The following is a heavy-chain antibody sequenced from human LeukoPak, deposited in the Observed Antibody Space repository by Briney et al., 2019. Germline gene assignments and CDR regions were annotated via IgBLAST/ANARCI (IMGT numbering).Heavy chain of an antibody. V-gene: IGHV3-53*01. CDR3: ARRAGAYSHPYDY. D-gene: IGHD4/OR15-4a*01. CDR2: IYSGNT. J-gene: IGHJ4*02. CDR1: GFTFSSYE. Sequence: PGGSLRLSCAASGFTFSSYEMNWVRQAPGKGLEWVSFIYSGNTHYSDSVKGRFTISRDNSKNTLYLQMNSLRAEDTAVYYCARRAGAYSHPYDYWGQGTLVTVSS.